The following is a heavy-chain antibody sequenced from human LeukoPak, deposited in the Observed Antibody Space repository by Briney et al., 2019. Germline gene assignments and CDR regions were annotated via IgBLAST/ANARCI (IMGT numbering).Heavy chain of an antibody. V-gene: IGHV3-48*04. J-gene: IGHJ6*03. D-gene: IGHD6-19*01. CDR2: ISSSSSTI. CDR3: ARRAVAGLDQYYYYYYMDV. Sequence: PGGSLRLSCAASGLTFSSYSMNWVRQAPGKGLEWVSYISSSSSTIYYADSVKGRFTISRDNAKNSLYLQMNSLRAEDTAVYYCARRAVAGLDQYYYYYYMDVWGKGTTVTVSS. CDR1: GLTFSSYS.